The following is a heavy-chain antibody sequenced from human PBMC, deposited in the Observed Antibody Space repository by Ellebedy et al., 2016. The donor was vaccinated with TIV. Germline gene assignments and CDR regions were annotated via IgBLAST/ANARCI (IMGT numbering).Heavy chain of an antibody. V-gene: IGHV3-30*18. D-gene: IGHD1-1*01. CDR3: AKDGATGTTGGMDV. J-gene: IGHJ6*02. CDR1: GFTFSDFG. CDR2: ISYDGSNE. Sequence: GESLKISXAASGFTFSDFGMHWVRQAPGKGLEWVAVISYDGSNEHSTDSVKGPFTIPRDNSKNTLYLQMNSLGADDTGIYYCAKDGATGTTGGMDVWGQGTTVTVSS.